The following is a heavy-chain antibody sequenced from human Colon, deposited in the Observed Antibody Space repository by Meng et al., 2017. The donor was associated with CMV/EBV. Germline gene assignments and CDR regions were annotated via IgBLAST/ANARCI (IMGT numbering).Heavy chain of an antibody. Sequence: GGSLRLSCAASGFTFSSYWMSWVRQAPGKGLEWVANIKQDGSEKYYVDSVKGRFTISRDNAKNSLYLQMNSLGAEDTAVYYCIRMRLRLGGYFDYWGQGTLVTVSS. J-gene: IGHJ4*02. D-gene: IGHD5-12*01. V-gene: IGHV3-7*01. CDR1: GFTFSSYW. CDR2: IKQDGSEK. CDR3: IRMRLRLGGYFDY.